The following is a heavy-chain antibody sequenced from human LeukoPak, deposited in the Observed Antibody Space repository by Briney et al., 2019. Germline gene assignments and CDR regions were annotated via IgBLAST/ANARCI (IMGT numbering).Heavy chain of an antibody. CDR3: AGEVVRDVSGVDYTWIDP. J-gene: IGHJ5*02. V-gene: IGHV3-33*01. CDR2: IWHDGSDE. D-gene: IGHD2-8*01. CDR1: GFNFNTYG. Sequence: PGGALRLSCAASGFNFNTYGMHWVRQTPGKGLEWVAVIWHDGSDEYYADSVKGRFTISRDNSKSLVYLQMDSLRDEDTAVYYCAGEVVRDVSGVDYTWIDPWGQGTLV.